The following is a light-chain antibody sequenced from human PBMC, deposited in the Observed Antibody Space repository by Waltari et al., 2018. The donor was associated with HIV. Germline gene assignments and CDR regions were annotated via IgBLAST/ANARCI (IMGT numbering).Light chain of an antibody. CDR3: EQYYSNTTRT. V-gene: IGKV1-NL1*01. CDR2: GAS. CDR1: QAISIS. J-gene: IGKJ1*01. Sequence: DIQLTQSPASLSASVGDRVTITCRASQAISISIAWYQQRPGKAPRLLLFGASRLETGVTSRFIGSASGTCGTLTNTTLQPRDLSTDYFEQYYSNTTRTFGQGTRVE.